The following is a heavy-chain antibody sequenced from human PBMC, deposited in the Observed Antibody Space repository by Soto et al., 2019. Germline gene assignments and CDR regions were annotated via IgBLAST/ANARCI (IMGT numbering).Heavy chain of an antibody. CDR2: IYYSGST. CDR3: ATNYVYYYYYGMDV. CDR1: GGSISSSSYY. Sequence: SETLSLTCTVSGGSISSSSYYWGWIRQPPGKGLEWIGSIYYSGSTYYNPSLKSRVTISVDTSKNQFSLKLSSVTAADTAVYYCATNYVYYYYYGMDVWGQGTTVTVSS. D-gene: IGHD4-4*01. J-gene: IGHJ6*02. V-gene: IGHV4-39*01.